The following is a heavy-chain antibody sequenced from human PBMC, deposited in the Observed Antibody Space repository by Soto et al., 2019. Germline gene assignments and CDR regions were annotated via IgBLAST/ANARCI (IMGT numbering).Heavy chain of an antibody. V-gene: IGHV1-69*01. D-gene: IGHD3-22*01. CDR3: AGHDSSGYYRFWPGLNPFDY. CDR1: GGTFSSYA. J-gene: IGHJ4*02. Sequence: QVQLVQSGAEVKKPGSSVKVSCKASGGTFSSYAISWVRQAPGQGLEWMGGIIPIFGTANYAQKFQGRVTITADESTSTAYMELSSLRSEDTAVYYCAGHDSSGYYRFWPGLNPFDYWGQGTLVTVSS. CDR2: IIPIFGTA.